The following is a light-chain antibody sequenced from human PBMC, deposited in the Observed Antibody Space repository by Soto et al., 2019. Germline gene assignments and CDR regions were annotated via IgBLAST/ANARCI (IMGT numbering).Light chain of an antibody. J-gene: IGLJ2*01. CDR2: DVS. Sequence: QPVLTQPASVSGSPGQSITISCTGTSSDVGGYNYVSWYQQHPGKAPKLMIYDVSNRPSGVSNRFSGSKSGNTASLTISGLQAEDEADYYCSSYTSSSTRHVVFGGGTKVTVL. V-gene: IGLV2-14*01. CDR1: SSDVGGYNY. CDR3: SSYTSSSTRHVV.